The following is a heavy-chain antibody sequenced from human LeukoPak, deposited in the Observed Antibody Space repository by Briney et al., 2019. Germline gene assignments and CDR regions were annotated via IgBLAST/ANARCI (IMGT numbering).Heavy chain of an antibody. CDR2: IYYSWST. J-gene: IGHJ5*01. CDR3: VRHGGLVFVVQAFDP. D-gene: IGHD2-15*01. CDR1: GDSINSSNYY. Sequence: SETLSLTCTVSGDSINSSNYYWTWIRQSPGTGLEWIGSIYYSWSTYYSPSLKSRVSISVDSSKNQFSLKLTSVTAADTALYFCVRHGGLVFVVQAFDPWSRGTLVTVSS. V-gene: IGHV4-39*01.